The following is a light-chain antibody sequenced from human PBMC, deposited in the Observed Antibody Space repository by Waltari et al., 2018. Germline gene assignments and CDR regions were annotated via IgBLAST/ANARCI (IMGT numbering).Light chain of an antibody. V-gene: IGKV2-30*01. J-gene: IGKJ1*01. CDR2: RVS. CDR3: MQGAHWPPLT. Sequence: DVVLTQSPLSLPVTLGQPASIPCSSGQSLVYSDGYTYLNWCQQRPGQSPRRLIYRVSKRDSGVPDRFSGSGSGTVFTLKISRVEAEDVGVYYCMQGAHWPPLTFGQGTKVEIK. CDR1: QSLVYSDGYTY.